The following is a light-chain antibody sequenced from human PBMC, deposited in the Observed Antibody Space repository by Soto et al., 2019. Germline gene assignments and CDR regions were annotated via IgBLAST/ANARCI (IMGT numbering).Light chain of an antibody. CDR2: DAS. CDR1: QDISNY. Sequence: DIQMTQSPSSLSASVGDRVTITCQASQDISNYLNWYQQKPGQAPKLLIYDASNLETGVPSRFSGSGSGTDFTFTISSLQPEDIATYYCQPYDNLPLAFGGETKVEIK. CDR3: QPYDNLPLA. V-gene: IGKV1-33*01. J-gene: IGKJ4*01.